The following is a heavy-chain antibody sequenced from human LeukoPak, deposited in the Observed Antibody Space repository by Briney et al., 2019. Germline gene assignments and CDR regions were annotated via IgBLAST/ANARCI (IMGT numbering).Heavy chain of an antibody. Sequence: PSETLSLTCIVSGYSISSGYWGWIRQPPGRGLEWIGSIYHGGNTYYNASLKSRVTISVDTSKNQLSLKLSSVTAADTAVYYCARYDGGYNWFDPWGQGTLVTVSS. V-gene: IGHV4-38-2*02. D-gene: IGHD5-12*01. J-gene: IGHJ5*02. CDR1: GYSISSGY. CDR3: ARYDGGYNWFDP. CDR2: IYHGGNT.